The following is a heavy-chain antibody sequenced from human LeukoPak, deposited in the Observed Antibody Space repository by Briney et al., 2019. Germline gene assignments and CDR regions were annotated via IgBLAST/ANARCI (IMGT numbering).Heavy chain of an antibody. D-gene: IGHD3-3*01. CDR1: GGTFSSYA. CDR3: ARGNYDFWSGYGPNYYMDV. CDR2: IIPIFGTA. J-gene: IGHJ6*03. V-gene: IGHV1-69*06. Sequence: ASVKVCCKAAGGTFSSYAISWVRQAPGQGLEWMGRIIPIFGTANYAQKFQGRVTITADKSTSTAYMELSSLRSEDTAVYYCARGNYDFWSGYGPNYYMDVRGKGTTVTVSS.